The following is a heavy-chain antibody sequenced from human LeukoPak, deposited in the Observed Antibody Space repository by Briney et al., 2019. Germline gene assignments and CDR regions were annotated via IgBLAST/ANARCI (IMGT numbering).Heavy chain of an antibody. V-gene: IGHV4-34*01. CDR3: ARVLLWFGDQLAFDI. CDR1: GGSFSGYY. CDR2: IYHSGST. J-gene: IGHJ3*02. Sequence: SESLSLTCAVYGGSFSGYYWSWIRQPPGKGLEWIGEIYHSGSTNYNPSLKSRVTISVDKSKNQFSLKLSSVTAADTAVYYCARVLLWFGDQLAFDIWGQGTMVTVPS. D-gene: IGHD3-10*01.